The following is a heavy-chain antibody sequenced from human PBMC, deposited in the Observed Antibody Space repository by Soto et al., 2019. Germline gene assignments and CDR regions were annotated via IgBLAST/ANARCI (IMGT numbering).Heavy chain of an antibody. CDR3: ARGRVYCSSSGCDPTEYYYMDV. J-gene: IGHJ6*03. Sequence: QVQLVQSGAEVKKPGASVKVSCKASGYTFTSYDINWVRQATGQGLEWMGWMNPNSGNTGYAQKFQGRVTMTRNTSISTAYRKLSSLRSEDTAVYYCARGRVYCSSSGCDPTEYYYMDVWGKGTTVTVSS. CDR2: MNPNSGNT. CDR1: GYTFTSYD. D-gene: IGHD2-2*01. V-gene: IGHV1-8*01.